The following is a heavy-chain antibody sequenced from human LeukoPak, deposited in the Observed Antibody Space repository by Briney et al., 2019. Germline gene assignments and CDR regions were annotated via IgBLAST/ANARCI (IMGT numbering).Heavy chain of an antibody. Sequence: SVKVSCKASGGTFSSYAISWVRQAPGQGLEWMGGIIPIFGTANYAQKCQGRVTITTDESTSTAYMELSSLRSEDTAVYYCASSPLSYYGSGSYYNVVDYWGQGTLVTVSS. D-gene: IGHD3-10*01. V-gene: IGHV1-69*05. CDR2: IIPIFGTA. CDR1: GGTFSSYA. CDR3: ASSPLSYYGSGSYYNVVDY. J-gene: IGHJ4*02.